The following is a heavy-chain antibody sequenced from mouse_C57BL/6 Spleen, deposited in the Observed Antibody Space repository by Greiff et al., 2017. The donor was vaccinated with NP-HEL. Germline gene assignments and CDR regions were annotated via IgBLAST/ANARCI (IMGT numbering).Heavy chain of an antibody. CDR3: ARGSNYGGGDY. CDR1: GYTFTSYT. Sequence: VQLQQSGAELARPGASVKMSCKASGYTFTSYTMHWVKQRPGQGLEWIGYITPSSGYTKYNQKFKDKATLTADKSSSTAYMQLSSLTSEDSAVYYCARGSNYGGGDYWGQGTTLTVSS. J-gene: IGHJ2*01. D-gene: IGHD2-5*01. CDR2: ITPSSGYT. V-gene: IGHV1-4*01.